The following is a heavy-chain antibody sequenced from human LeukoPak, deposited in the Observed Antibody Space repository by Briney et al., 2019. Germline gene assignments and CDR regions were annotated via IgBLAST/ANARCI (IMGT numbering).Heavy chain of an antibody. CDR2: INPDSGGA. CDR3: AIPLSKIDTAISY. CDR1: GYTFTGYY. Sequence: ASVNVSCKASGYTFTGYYIHWVRQAPGQRLEWVAWINPDSGGANYAQKFQGRVTMTRDTSISTAYMELSSLRSDDTAVFYCAIPLSKIDTAISYWGQGTLVTVSS. J-gene: IGHJ4*02. D-gene: IGHD5-18*01. V-gene: IGHV1-2*02.